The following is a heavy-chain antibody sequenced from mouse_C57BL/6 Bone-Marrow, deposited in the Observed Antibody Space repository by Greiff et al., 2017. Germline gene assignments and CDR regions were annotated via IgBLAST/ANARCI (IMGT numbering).Heavy chain of an antibody. CDR3: SSLALCYFDV. J-gene: IGHJ1*03. CDR1: GYTFTSYG. Sequence: QVQLQQSGAELARPGASVKLSCKASGYTFTSYGISWVKQRTGQGLEWIGEIDPRTGNTYYNEKFKGKATLTADKSSSAAYMELRRLTSEDSAVYFCSSLALCYFDVWGTGTTVTVSS. V-gene: IGHV1-81*01. CDR2: IDPRTGNT. D-gene: IGHD6-1*01.